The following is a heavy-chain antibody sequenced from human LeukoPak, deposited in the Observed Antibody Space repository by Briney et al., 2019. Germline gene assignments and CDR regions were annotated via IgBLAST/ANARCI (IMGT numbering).Heavy chain of an antibody. CDR3: ARDNWNLAFDY. CDR1: GFTFSSYW. Sequence: GGSLRLPCAASGFTFSSYWTHWVRHAPGKGLVWVSRINSDGSSTSYADSVKGRFTISRDNAKNTLYLQMNSLRAEDTAVYYCARDNWNLAFDYWGQGTLVTVSS. CDR2: INSDGSST. J-gene: IGHJ4*02. D-gene: IGHD1-7*01. V-gene: IGHV3-74*01.